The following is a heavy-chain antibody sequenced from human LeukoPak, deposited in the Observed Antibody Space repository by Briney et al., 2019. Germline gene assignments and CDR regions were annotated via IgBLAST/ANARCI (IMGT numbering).Heavy chain of an antibody. Sequence: GGSLRLSCAASGFTFSSYAMHWVRQAPGKGLEWVAVISYDGSNKYYADSVKGRFTISRDNSKNTLYLQMNSLRAEDTAVYYCARDLFDYWGQGTLVTVSS. CDR3: ARDLFDY. V-gene: IGHV3-30*04. J-gene: IGHJ4*02. CDR1: GFTFSSYA. CDR2: ISYDGSNK.